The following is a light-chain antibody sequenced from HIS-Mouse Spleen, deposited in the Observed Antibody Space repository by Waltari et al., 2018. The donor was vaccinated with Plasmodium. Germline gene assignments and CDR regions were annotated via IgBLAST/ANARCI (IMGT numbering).Light chain of an antibody. Sequence: IQLTQSPSSLSASVGDRVTITCRASQGISSALAWYQQKPGKAPKLLIYDASSLESGVASRFSGSGSGTDFTLTISSLQPEDFATYYCQQFNSYPQGTFGQGTRLEIK. J-gene: IGKJ5*01. V-gene: IGKV1-13*02. CDR2: DAS. CDR3: QQFNSYPQGT. CDR1: QGISSA.